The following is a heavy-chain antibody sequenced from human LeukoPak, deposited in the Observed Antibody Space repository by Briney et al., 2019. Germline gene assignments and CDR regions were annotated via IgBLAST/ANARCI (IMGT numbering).Heavy chain of an antibody. V-gene: IGHV1-2*06. CDR2: INPNSGGT. CDR3: ARVYDSSGYYSC. Sequence: ASVKVSCKASGYTFTGYYMHWVRQAPGQGLEWMGRINPNSGGTNYAQKFQGRVTMTRDTSISTAYMELSRLRSDDTAVYYCARVYDSSGYYSCWGQGTLVTVSS. D-gene: IGHD3-22*01. J-gene: IGHJ4*02. CDR1: GYTFTGYY.